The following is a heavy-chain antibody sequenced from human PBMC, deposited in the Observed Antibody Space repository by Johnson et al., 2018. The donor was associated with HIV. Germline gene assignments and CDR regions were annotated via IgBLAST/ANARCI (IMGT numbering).Heavy chain of an antibody. J-gene: IGHJ3*02. CDR1: GFTVSSNY. V-gene: IGHV3-66*02. CDR2: IYSGGST. Sequence: VQLVESGGGLVQPGGSLRLSCAASGFTVSSNYMSWVRQAPGKGLGWVSVIYSGGSTYYADSVKGRFTISRDNSKNTLYLQMNSLRAEDTAVYYCARSPEGDAFDIWGQGTMVTVSS. CDR3: ARSPEGDAFDI.